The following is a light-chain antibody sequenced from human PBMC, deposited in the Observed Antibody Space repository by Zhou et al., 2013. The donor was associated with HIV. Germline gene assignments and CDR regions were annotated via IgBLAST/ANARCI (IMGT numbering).Light chain of an antibody. CDR2: DNN. CDR3: GTWDSSLSTEV. J-gene: IGLJ2*01. CDR1: SSNIGNNF. Sequence: SVLTQPPSVSAAPGQKVTISCSGSSSNIGNNFVSWYQQLPGTAPKVLIYDNNKRPSGIPDRFSGSKSGTSATLGITGLQTGDEANYYCGTWDSSLSTEVFGGGTKLTVL. V-gene: IGLV1-51*01.